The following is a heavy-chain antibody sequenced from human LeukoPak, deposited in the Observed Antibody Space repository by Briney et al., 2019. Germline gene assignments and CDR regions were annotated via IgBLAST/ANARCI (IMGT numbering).Heavy chain of an antibody. V-gene: IGHV3-21*01. J-gene: IGHJ6*03. Sequence: GGSLRLSCAASGFTFSSYNMNWVRQAPGKGLEWNSSITSSSTYIYYADSVKGRFTISRDNARNSLYLQMNSLRAEDTAVYYCARDPYSGSYGNDYYYYMDVWGKGTTVTISS. CDR1: GFTFSSYN. D-gene: IGHD1-26*01. CDR2: ITSSSTYI. CDR3: ARDPYSGSYGNDYYYYMDV.